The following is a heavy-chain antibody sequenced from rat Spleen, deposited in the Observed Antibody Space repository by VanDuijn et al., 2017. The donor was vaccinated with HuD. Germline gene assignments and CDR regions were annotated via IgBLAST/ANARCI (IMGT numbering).Heavy chain of an antibody. CDR1: GFTFSNYY. CDR3: VRQDTSGYSNWFTY. CDR2: ITTGGGNT. V-gene: IGHV5-25*01. D-gene: IGHD4-3*01. J-gene: IGHJ3*01. Sequence: EVQLVESGGDLVQPGRSMKLSCVVSGFTFSNYYMAWVRQAPTKGLEWVASITTGGGNTYYRDSVKGRFTVSRDNAKSTLYLQMDSLRSEDTATFYCVRQDTSGYSNWFTYWGQGTLVTVSS.